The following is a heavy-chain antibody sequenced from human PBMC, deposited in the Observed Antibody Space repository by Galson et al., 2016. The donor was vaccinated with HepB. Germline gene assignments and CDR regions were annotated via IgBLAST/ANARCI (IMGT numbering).Heavy chain of an antibody. CDR3: ANYLGYGSGRPGYFHS. CDR2: ISAASNT. V-gene: IGHV3-23*01. CDR1: GFTFNNYD. Sequence: SLRLSCAASGFTFNNYDMHRFRQAPGKGLEWVSVISAASNTYYTDSVKGRFTISRDNSKTTLYLEMNSLRVEDTAVYFCANYLGYGSGRPGYFHSWGQGTLVTVSP. J-gene: IGHJ4*02. D-gene: IGHD3-10*01.